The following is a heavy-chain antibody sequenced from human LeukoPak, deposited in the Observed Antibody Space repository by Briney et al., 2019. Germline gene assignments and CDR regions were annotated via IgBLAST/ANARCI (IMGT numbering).Heavy chain of an antibody. Sequence: GGSLRLSCAASGFTFSSYEMNWVRQAPGKGLEWVTYISSSGSTIYYADSVKGRFTISRDNAKNSLYLQMNSLRAEDTAVYYCARTIGGAGWFDPWGQGTLVTVSS. V-gene: IGHV3-48*03. CDR1: GFTFSSYE. J-gene: IGHJ5*02. CDR3: ARTIGGAGWFDP. CDR2: ISSSGSTI. D-gene: IGHD4/OR15-4a*01.